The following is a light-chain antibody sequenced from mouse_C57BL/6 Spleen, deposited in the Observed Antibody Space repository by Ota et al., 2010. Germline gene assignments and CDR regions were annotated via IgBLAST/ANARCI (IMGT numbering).Light chain of an antibody. V-gene: IGKV6-25*01. Sequence: DIVMTQSHNFMSTSVGDRVSITCKASQDVSTAVAWYQQNQGQSPKLLISWASTRHTGVPDRFTGIGSGTDYTLTISTVQAEDLALYYCQQHYSTPPTFGAGTKLELK. J-gene: IGKJ5*01. CDR1: QDVSTA. CDR3: QQHYSTPPT. CDR2: WAS.